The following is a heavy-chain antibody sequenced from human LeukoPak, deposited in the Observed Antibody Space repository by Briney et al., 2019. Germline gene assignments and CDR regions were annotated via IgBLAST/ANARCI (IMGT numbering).Heavy chain of an antibody. CDR1: GGSFSANY. Sequence: SETLSLTRGVYGGSFSANYWSWFRQPPGKGLEWIGEINHSGITYYSPSLKSRVTISVDTSKDQFSLKLSSVTAADTVVYYCAKEMGPMVHGDYWGQGTLVTVSS. CDR3: AKEMGPMVHGDY. CDR2: INHSGIT. D-gene: IGHD2-8*01. J-gene: IGHJ4*02. V-gene: IGHV4-34*01.